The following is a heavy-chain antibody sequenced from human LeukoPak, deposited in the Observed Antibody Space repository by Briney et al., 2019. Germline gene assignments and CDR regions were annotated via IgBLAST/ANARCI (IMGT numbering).Heavy chain of an antibody. D-gene: IGHD2-21*01. J-gene: IGHJ3*02. CDR1: GFTFRNYD. Sequence: GGSLRLSCAASGFTFRNYDMHWVRQAPGRGLEWVSALGIGGDTYYLDSVKGRFTISRGNAQNSLYLQMNSLTDGDTAVYYCVRGGIRVSGIDAFDIWGQGTMVSVSS. CDR3: VRGGIRVSGIDAFDI. CDR2: LGIGGDT. V-gene: IGHV3-13*01.